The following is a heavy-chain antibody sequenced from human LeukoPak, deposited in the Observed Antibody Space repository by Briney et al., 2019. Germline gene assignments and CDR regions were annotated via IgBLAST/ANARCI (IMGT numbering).Heavy chain of an antibody. CDR1: GFTLSSYA. J-gene: IGHJ4*02. CDR3: AKAPVTTCSGAYCYPFDY. D-gene: IGHD2-15*01. V-gene: IGHV3-23*01. Sequence: PGGSPRLSRAASGFTLSSYAMSWVRQGPGKGLEWVSAISVSGNTYHADSVKGRFTISRDSSKNTLYLQMNSLRAGDAAVYYCAKAPVTTCSGAYCYPFDYWSQGTLVTVSS. CDR2: ISVSGNT.